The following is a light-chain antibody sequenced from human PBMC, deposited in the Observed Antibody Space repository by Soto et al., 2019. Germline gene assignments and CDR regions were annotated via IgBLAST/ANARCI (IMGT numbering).Light chain of an antibody. CDR1: QSISSY. CDR3: QQYNSYSYT. Sequence: DIQMTQSPTTLSASVGDRVTITCRASQSISSYLAWYQQKPGKAPKLLIYKASSLESGVPSRFSGSASGTGFTLTISSLQPDDFATYYCQQYNSYSYTFGQGTKVDSK. J-gene: IGKJ2*01. V-gene: IGKV1-5*03. CDR2: KAS.